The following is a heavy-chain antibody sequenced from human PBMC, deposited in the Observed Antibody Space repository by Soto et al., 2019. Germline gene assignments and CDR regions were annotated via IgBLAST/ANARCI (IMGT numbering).Heavy chain of an antibody. CDR2: ISSSGSTI. CDR3: ARDFGSGGYYGYCYFDL. Sequence: QVQLVESGGGLVKPGGSLRLSCAASGFTFSDYYMSWIRQAPGKGLEWVSYISSSGSTIYYADSVKGRGTIARDSVKNSLYVQMNSLRAEDTAVYYCARDFGSGGYYGYCYFDLWGRGTLVTVSS. J-gene: IGHJ2*01. CDR1: GFTFSDYY. V-gene: IGHV3-11*01. D-gene: IGHD3-10*01.